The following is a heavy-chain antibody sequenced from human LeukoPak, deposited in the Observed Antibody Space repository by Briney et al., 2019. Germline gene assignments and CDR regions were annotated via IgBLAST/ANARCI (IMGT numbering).Heavy chain of an antibody. CDR1: GFTFSSYA. D-gene: IGHD5/OR15-5a*01. J-gene: IGHJ4*02. CDR2: IRYDGNDK. CDR3: ASVFDS. V-gene: IGHV3-30*02. Sequence: GGALRLSCAASGFTFSSYAMHWGRQAPGKGLEWVAFIRYDGNDKFYAESVKGRFTISRDNAKNTVSLQMNSLSAEDTAVYYCASVFDSWGQGFLVTVSS.